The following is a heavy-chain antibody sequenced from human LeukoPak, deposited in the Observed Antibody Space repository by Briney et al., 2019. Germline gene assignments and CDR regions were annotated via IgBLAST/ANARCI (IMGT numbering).Heavy chain of an antibody. V-gene: IGHV3-7*01. CDR3: ARDYCSSTSCYVNDYVWGSYRPDAFDI. Sequence: PGGSLRLSCAASGFTFSSYWMSWVRQAPGKGLEWVANIKQDGSEKYYVDSVKGRFTISRDNAKNSLYLQMNSLRAEDTAVYYCARDYCSSTSCYVNDYVWGSYRPDAFDIWGQETMVTVSS. D-gene: IGHD2-2*01. CDR1: GFTFSSYW. J-gene: IGHJ3*02. CDR2: IKQDGSEK.